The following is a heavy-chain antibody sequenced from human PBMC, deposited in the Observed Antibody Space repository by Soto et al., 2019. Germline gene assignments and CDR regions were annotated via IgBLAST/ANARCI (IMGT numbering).Heavy chain of an antibody. Sequence: GGSLRLSCAASGFTFSGSAMHWVRQASGKGLEWVGRIRSKANSYATAYAASVKGRFTISSDDSKNTAYLQMNSLKTEDTAVYYCTRHRAVAGTFDPWGQGTLVTVSS. J-gene: IGHJ5*02. D-gene: IGHD6-19*01. CDR3: TRHRAVAGTFDP. V-gene: IGHV3-73*01. CDR1: GFTFSGSA. CDR2: IRSKANSYAT.